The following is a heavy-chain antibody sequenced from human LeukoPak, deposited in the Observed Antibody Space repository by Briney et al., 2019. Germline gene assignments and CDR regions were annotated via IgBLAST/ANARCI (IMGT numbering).Heavy chain of an antibody. J-gene: IGHJ4*02. CDR2: IYTTGST. CDR3: ARVVTAFFDY. D-gene: IGHD2-21*02. CDR1: GGSISSGSYY. Sequence: SETLSLTCTVSGGSISSGSYYWSWIRQPAGTGLEWIGRIYTTGSTNYNPSLRSRVTISVDTSKNQFSLKLSSVTAADTAVYYCARVVTAFFDYWGQGTLVTVSS. V-gene: IGHV4-61*02.